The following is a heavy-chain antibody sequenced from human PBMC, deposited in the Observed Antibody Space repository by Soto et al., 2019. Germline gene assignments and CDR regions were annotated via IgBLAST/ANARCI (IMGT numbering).Heavy chain of an antibody. CDR3: AKDPSTVSSVDY. J-gene: IGHJ4*02. CDR1: GFTFSSYG. D-gene: IGHD4-17*01. V-gene: IGHV3-30*18. CDR2: ISYDGSNK. Sequence: SLRLSCAASGFTFSSYGMHCVRQAPGKGLEWVAVISYDGSNKYYADSVKGRFTISRDNSKNTLYLQMNSLRAEDTAVYYCAKDPSTVSSVDYWGQGTLVTVSS.